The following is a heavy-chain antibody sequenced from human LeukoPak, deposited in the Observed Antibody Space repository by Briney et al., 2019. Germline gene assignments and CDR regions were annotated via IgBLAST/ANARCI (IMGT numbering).Heavy chain of an antibody. CDR3: ARDTSGLIDY. CDR1: GFTFSSYE. CDR2: ISSSSSYI. J-gene: IGHJ4*02. D-gene: IGHD6-19*01. Sequence: GGSLRLSCAASGFTFSSYEMNWVRQAPGKGLEWVSSISSSSSYIYYADSVKGRFTISRDNAKNSLYLQMNSLRAEDTAVYYCARDTSGLIDYWGQGTLVTVSS. V-gene: IGHV3-21*01.